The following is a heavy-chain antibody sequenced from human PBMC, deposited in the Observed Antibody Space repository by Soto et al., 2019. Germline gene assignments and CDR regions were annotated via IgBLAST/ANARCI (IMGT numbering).Heavy chain of an antibody. CDR3: ARASVVVVAATLGFQFDY. V-gene: IGHV1-8*01. Sequence: ASVKVSCKASGYTFTSYDINWVRQATGQGLEWMGWMNPNSGNTGYAQKFQGRVTITRDTSASTAYMELSSLRSEDTAVYYCARASVVVVAATLGFQFDYWGQGTLVTVSS. J-gene: IGHJ4*02. CDR1: GYTFTSYD. CDR2: MNPNSGNT. D-gene: IGHD2-15*01.